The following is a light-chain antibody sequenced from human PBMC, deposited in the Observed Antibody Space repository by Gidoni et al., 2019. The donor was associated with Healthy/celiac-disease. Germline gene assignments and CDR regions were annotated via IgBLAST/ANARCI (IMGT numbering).Light chain of an antibody. V-gene: IGLV3-1*01. CDR2: QDS. Sequence: SYALTQPPSVSESPGQTASITCSGDKLGDKYACWYQQKPGQSPVLVIYQDSKRPSGIPERFSGSNSGNTATLTISGTQAMDEADYYCQAWDSSTVVFGGGTKLTVL. CDR1: KLGDKY. CDR3: QAWDSSTVV. J-gene: IGLJ2*01.